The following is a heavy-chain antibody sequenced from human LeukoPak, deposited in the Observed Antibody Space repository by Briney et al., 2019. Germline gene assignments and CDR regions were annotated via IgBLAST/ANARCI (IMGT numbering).Heavy chain of an antibody. Sequence: SETLSLTCTVSGYSISSGYYWSWFRQPPGRGLVWIGSIYYSGSTYYNPSLKSRVTISVDTSKNQFSLKVSSVTAADTAVYYCARGVTMIVVVITSDAFDIWGQGTMVTVSS. CDR1: GYSISSGYY. D-gene: IGHD3-22*01. CDR3: ARGVTMIVVVITSDAFDI. V-gene: IGHV4-38-2*02. J-gene: IGHJ3*02. CDR2: IYYSGST.